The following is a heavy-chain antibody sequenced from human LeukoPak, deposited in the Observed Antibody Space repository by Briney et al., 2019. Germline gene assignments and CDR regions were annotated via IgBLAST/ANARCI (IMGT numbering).Heavy chain of an antibody. D-gene: IGHD1-1*01. V-gene: IGHV3-21*01. CDR3: ARDGRGDWDFDY. Sequence: GGSLRLSCAASGFTFSSYNMNWVRQAPGKGLEWVSSISSSSSYIYYADSVKGRFTISRDNAKNSLYLQMNSLRAEDTAVYYCARDGRGDWDFDYWGQGTLVTVSS. CDR1: GFTFSSYN. CDR2: ISSSSSYI. J-gene: IGHJ4*02.